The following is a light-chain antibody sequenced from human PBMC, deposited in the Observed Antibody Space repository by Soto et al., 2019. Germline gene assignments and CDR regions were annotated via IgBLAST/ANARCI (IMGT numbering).Light chain of an antibody. V-gene: IGKV3-15*01. CDR2: AAS. CDR3: QHYNNWPPWT. CDR1: QSVSSN. Sequence: EIVMTQSPATLSVSPGERATLSCRASQSVSSNLAWYQQKPGQAPGLLIYAASTRATGIPARFTGSGSGTEFTLTISSLQSEDFAVYYCQHYNNWPPWTFGHGTKVEIK. J-gene: IGKJ1*01.